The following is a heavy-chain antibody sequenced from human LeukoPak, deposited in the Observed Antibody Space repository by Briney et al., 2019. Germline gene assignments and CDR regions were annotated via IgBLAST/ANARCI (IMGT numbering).Heavy chain of an antibody. CDR1: GLTFDDYA. V-gene: IGHV3-9*01. CDR2: ISWNSGSI. CDR3: AKSHSSGDDY. D-gene: IGHD6-19*01. J-gene: IGHJ4*02. Sequence: GGSLRLSCAASGLTFDDYAMHWVRQAPGKGLEWVSGISWNSGSIGYADSVKGRFTISRDNAKNSLYLQMNSLRAEDTALYYCAKSHSSGDDYWGQGTLVTVAS.